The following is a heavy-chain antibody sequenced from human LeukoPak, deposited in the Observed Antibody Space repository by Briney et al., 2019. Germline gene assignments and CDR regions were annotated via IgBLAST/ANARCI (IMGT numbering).Heavy chain of an antibody. Sequence: SETLSLTCAVYGGSFSGYYWSWIRQPPGKGLEWIGEINHSGSTNYNPSLKSRVTISLDTSKSQFSLKMNSMTAADTAVYYCARERAAGNPSHFDYWGQGSLVTVSS. D-gene: IGHD6-13*01. CDR1: GGSFSGYY. CDR3: ARERAAGNPSHFDY. CDR2: INHSGST. V-gene: IGHV4-34*01. J-gene: IGHJ4*02.